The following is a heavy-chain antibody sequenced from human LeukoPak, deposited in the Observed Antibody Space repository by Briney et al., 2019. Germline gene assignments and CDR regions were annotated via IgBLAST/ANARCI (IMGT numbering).Heavy chain of an antibody. CDR1: GFTFSSYW. V-gene: IGHV3-7*01. D-gene: IGHD5-12*01. J-gene: IGHJ4*02. Sequence: GGSLRLSCAASGFTFSSYWMSWVRQAPGKGLEWVANIKQDGSEKYYVDSVKGRFTIPRDNAKNSLYLQMNSLRAEDTAVYYCARDFSVATTDYWGQGTLVTVSS. CDR3: ARDFSVATTDY. CDR2: IKQDGSEK.